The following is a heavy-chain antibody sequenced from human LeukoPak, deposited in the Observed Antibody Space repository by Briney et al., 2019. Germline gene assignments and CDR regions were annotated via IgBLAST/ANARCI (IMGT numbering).Heavy chain of an antibody. Sequence: SETLSLTCAVSGGSISSNNWWSWVRQPPGKGLEWIGEISHSGSTGYNPSLKSRVTISVDKSKNHFSLKLSCVTAADTAVYYCARNMVGETTFDYWGQGTLVTVSS. V-gene: IGHV4-4*02. J-gene: IGHJ4*02. CDR3: ARNMVGETTFDY. CDR2: ISHSGST. D-gene: IGHD2/OR15-2a*01. CDR1: GGSISSNNW.